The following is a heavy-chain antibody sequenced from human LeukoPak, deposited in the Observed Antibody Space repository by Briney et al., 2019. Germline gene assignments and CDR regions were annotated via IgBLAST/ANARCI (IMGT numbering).Heavy chain of an antibody. CDR2: ISSSSSYI. Sequence: GGSLRLSCAASGFTFSSYSMNWVRQAPGKGLEWVSSISSSSSYIYYADSVKGRFTISRDNAKNSLYLQMNSLRAEDTAVFYCARDQGSLFDYWGQGTLVTVPS. CDR1: GFTFSSYS. D-gene: IGHD6-13*01. CDR3: ARDQGSLFDY. V-gene: IGHV3-21*01. J-gene: IGHJ4*02.